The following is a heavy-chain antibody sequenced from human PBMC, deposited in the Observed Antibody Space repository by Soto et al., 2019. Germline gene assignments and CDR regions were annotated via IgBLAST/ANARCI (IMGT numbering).Heavy chain of an antibody. CDR1: GFTFSSYG. CDR3: ARDHSSSWYYFDY. CDR2: ISYDGSNK. D-gene: IGHD6-13*01. V-gene: IGHV3-30*03. Sequence: LRLSCAASGFTFSSYGMHWVRQAPGKGLEWVAVISYDGSNKYYADSVKGRFTISRDNSKNTLYLQMNSLRAEDTAVYYCARDHSSSWYYFDYWGQGTLVTVS. J-gene: IGHJ4*02.